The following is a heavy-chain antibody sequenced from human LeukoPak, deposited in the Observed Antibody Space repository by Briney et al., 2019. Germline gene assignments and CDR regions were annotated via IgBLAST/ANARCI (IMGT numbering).Heavy chain of an antibody. D-gene: IGHD3-10*01. V-gene: IGHV4-4*07. CDR3: AREIRYGSGSYYINYYYHMDV. CDR2: IYTSGNT. Sequence: SETLSVTCTVSGGSISGYYWSWIRQPAGKGLEWIGRIYTSGNTNYNPSLKSRVTMSVDTSKNEFSLKLSSVTAADTAVYYCAREIRYGSGSYYINYYYHMDVWGKGTTVTVSS. CDR1: GGSISGYY. J-gene: IGHJ6*03.